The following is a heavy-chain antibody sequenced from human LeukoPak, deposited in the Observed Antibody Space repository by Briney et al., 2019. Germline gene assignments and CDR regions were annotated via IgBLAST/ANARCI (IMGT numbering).Heavy chain of an antibody. J-gene: IGHJ6*02. CDR1: GFTFSDYY. D-gene: IGHD5-12*01. CDR3: AREAHPRYSGYDLAYYYGMDV. CDR2: ISSSGSTI. Sequence: KSGGSLRLSCAASGFTFSDYYMSWIRQAPGKGLEWVSYISSSGSTIYYADSVKGRFTISRDNAKNSLYLQMNSLRAEDTAVYYCAREAHPRYSGYDLAYYYGMDVWGQGTTVTVSS. V-gene: IGHV3-11*04.